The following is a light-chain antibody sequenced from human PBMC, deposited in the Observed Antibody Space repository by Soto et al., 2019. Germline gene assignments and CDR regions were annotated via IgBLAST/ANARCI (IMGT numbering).Light chain of an antibody. CDR2: FGS. J-gene: IGKJ5*01. CDR3: MQSLQTTIT. V-gene: IGKV2-28*01. CDR1: QSLLHSHGYNY. Sequence: DIVMTQFPISLPVTPGEPASISCKSSQSLLHSHGYNYMDWYVQTPGQSPQLXIYFGSSRESGVPDRFSGSGAGPDCTRTISRVEAEDVGVDYCMQSLQTTITFGQGTRLEIK.